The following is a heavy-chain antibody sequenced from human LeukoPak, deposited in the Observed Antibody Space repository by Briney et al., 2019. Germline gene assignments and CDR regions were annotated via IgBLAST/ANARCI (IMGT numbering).Heavy chain of an antibody. CDR1: GFTFSSYG. V-gene: IGHV3-33*01. CDR3: ARVGVSITMVRGVFDY. CDR2: IWYDGSNK. J-gene: IGHJ4*02. D-gene: IGHD3-10*01. Sequence: PGGSLRLSCAASGFTFSSYGMHWVRQAPGKGLEWVAVIWYDGSNKYYADSVKGRFTISRDNSKNTLYLQMNSLRAEDTAVYYCARVGVSITMVRGVFDYWGQGTLVTVSS.